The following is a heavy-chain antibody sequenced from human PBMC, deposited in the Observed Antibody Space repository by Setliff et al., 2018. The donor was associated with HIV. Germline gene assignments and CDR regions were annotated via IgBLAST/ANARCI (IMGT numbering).Heavy chain of an antibody. Sequence: SETLSLTCAVYGESFSGYDWTWIRQPPGEGLEWIGEINHSGRTNYSPSLKSRVTISVDTSKIQFSLRLNSVTAADTAVYYCARGKWLVRSFLFDYWGQGSLVTVSS. J-gene: IGHJ4*02. CDR3: ARGKWLVRSFLFDY. CDR2: INHSGRT. D-gene: IGHD6-19*01. V-gene: IGHV4-34*01. CDR1: GESFSGYD.